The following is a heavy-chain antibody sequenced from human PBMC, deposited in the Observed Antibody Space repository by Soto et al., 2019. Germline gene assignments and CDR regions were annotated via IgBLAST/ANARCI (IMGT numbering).Heavy chain of an antibody. Sequence: GASVKVSCKASGYTFTSYAMHWVRQAPGQRLEWMGWINAGNGNTKYSQKFQGRVTITRDTSASTAYMELSSLRSEDTAVYYCARVPSEFWYVGWFDPWGQGTLVTVSS. CDR3: ARVPSEFWYVGWFDP. V-gene: IGHV1-3*01. CDR2: INAGNGNT. J-gene: IGHJ5*02. D-gene: IGHD6-13*01. CDR1: GYTFTSYA.